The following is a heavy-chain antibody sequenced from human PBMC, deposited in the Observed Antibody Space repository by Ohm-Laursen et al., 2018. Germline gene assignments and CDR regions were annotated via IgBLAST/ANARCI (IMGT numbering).Heavy chain of an antibody. CDR1: GFTFSDYY. CDR2: IKSKTDGGTT. V-gene: IGHV3-15*01. D-gene: IGHD5-18*01. CDR3: TTDDVNVDTAMVTEY. J-gene: IGHJ4*02. Sequence: SLRLSCSASGFTFSDYYMNWVRQAPGKGLEWVGRIKSKTDGGTTDYAAPVKGRFTISRDDSKNTLYLQMNSLKTEDTAVYYCTTDDVNVDTAMVTEYWGQGTLVTVSS.